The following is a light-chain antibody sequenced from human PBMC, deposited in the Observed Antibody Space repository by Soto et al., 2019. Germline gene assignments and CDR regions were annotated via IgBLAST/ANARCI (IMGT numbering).Light chain of an antibody. CDR3: QQYGNSPWT. Sequence: EIVLTRSPGTLSLSLGERGTLSCRASQRFGSSNLAWYQQKPGQAPRLLIYSTSSRATGIPDRFSGSGSGTEFTLTISRLEPEDFAVYYCQQYGNSPWTFGQGTKVEIK. CDR1: QRFGSSN. CDR2: STS. J-gene: IGKJ1*01. V-gene: IGKV3-20*01.